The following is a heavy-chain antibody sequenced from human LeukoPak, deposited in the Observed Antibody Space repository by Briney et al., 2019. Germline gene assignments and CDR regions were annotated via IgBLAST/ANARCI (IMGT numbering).Heavy chain of an antibody. CDR2: ISYDGSNK. Sequence: PPGGSLRLSCAASGFTFSSYAMHWVRQAPGKGLEWVAVISYDGSNKYYADSVKGRFTISRDNAKNTLYLQMNSLRAEDTAVYYCARDKYYDFWSGYWVPYYYYGMDVWGQGTTVTVSS. J-gene: IGHJ6*02. D-gene: IGHD3-3*01. CDR1: GFTFSSYA. V-gene: IGHV3-30-3*01. CDR3: ARDKYYDFWSGYWVPYYYYGMDV.